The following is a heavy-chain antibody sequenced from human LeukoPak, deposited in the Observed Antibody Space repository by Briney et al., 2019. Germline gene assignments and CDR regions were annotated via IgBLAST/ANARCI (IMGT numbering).Heavy chain of an antibody. J-gene: IGHJ4*02. CDR2: IYYSGST. V-gene: IGHV4-59*01. Sequence: PSETLSLTCTVSGVSISSYYWSWIRQPPGKGLEWLGYIYYSGSTNYNPSLKSRVTISVDTSKNQFSLKLSSVTAADTAVYYCARTPYYDFWSGYPYYFDYWGQGTLVTVSS. CDR1: GVSISSYY. D-gene: IGHD3-3*01. CDR3: ARTPYYDFWSGYPYYFDY.